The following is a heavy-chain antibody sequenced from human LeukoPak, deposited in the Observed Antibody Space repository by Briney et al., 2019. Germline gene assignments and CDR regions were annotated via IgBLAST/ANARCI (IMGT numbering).Heavy chain of an antibody. CDR3: VGGGNFDY. Sequence: GGSLRLSCAASGFIVSSNYMSWVRQAPGKGLEWVSVMYSDGSTYSADSVKGRFTISRDNSKNTLYLQMNSLRAEDTAVYYCVGGGNFDYWGQGTLVTVSS. D-gene: IGHD4-23*01. V-gene: IGHV3-53*01. J-gene: IGHJ4*02. CDR1: GFIVSSNY. CDR2: MYSDGST.